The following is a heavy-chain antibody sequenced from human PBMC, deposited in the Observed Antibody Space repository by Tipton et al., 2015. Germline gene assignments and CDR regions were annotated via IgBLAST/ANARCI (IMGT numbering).Heavy chain of an antibody. J-gene: IGHJ5*02. Sequence: TLSLTCTVSGGSINSSSYYWGWIRQPPGRGLEWIGTIFYSGSTYCNPSLKSRVTMSVDASKSQFSLNLSSVTAADTAVYYCAKDVAVAVYNWFDPWGQGTLVTVSS. D-gene: IGHD6-19*01. CDR3: AKDVAVAVYNWFDP. V-gene: IGHV4-39*07. CDR1: GGSINSSSYY. CDR2: IFYSGST.